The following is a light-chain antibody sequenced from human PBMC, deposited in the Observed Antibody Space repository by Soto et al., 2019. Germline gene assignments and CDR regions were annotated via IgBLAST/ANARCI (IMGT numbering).Light chain of an antibody. V-gene: IGLV1-47*01. CDR3: VAWDDNLGSRV. Sequence: QPVLTQPPSLSGTPEQTVTISCIGSRSNIGSAIVHWYQQLPGTAPKHLIYMNSQRPSGVPDRFSGSKSGTSASLVITGLRPEDEADYYCVAWDDNLGSRVFGGGTQLTVL. CDR1: RSNIGSAI. CDR2: MNS. J-gene: IGLJ3*02.